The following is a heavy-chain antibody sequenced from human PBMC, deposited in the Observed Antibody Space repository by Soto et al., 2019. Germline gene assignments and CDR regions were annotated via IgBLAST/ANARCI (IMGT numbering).Heavy chain of an antibody. CDR3: AKDKYSSSSKGIDY. CDR2: ISWNSGSI. D-gene: IGHD6-6*01. V-gene: IGHV3-9*01. Sequence: SLRLSCAASGFTFDDYAMHWVRQAPGKGLEWVSGISWNSGSIGYADSVKGRFTISRDNAKNSLYLQMNSLRAEDTALYYCAKDKYSSSSKGIDYWGQGTMVTVYS. J-gene: IGHJ4*02. CDR1: GFTFDDYA.